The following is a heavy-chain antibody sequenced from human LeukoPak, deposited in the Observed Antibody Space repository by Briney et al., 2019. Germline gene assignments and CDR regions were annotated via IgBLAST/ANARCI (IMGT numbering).Heavy chain of an antibody. D-gene: IGHD3-22*01. V-gene: IGHV1-8*03. J-gene: IGHJ4*02. CDR2: MNPGSGKT. CDR3: ASSPLIENPFDY. CDR1: GYTFTSYD. Sequence: GASVKVSCKASGYTFTSYDINWVRQATGQGLEWVGWMNPGSGKTGYAQKFQGRVTITASTSTSTGYMELSSLTSEDTAVYYCASSPLIENPFDYWGQGTLVTVSS.